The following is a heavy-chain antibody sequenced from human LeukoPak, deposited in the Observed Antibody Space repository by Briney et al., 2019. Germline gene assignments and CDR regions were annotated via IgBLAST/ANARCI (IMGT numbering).Heavy chain of an antibody. V-gene: IGHV3-21*01. CDR2: ISSSSSYI. D-gene: IGHD2-2*01. J-gene: IGHJ4*02. Sequence: PGGSLRLSCAASGFTFSNYGLNWVRQAPGKGLEWVSSISSSSSYIYYADSVKGRFTISRDNAKNSLYLQMNSLRAEDTAVYYCARIFGHEWYQPLLDRHEYWGQGTLVTVSS. CDR3: ARIFGHEWYQPLLDRHEY. CDR1: GFTFSNYG.